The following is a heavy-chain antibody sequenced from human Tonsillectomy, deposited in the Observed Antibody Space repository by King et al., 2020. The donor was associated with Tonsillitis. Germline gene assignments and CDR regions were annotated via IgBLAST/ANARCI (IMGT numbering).Heavy chain of an antibody. V-gene: IGHV3-23*04. CDR1: GFTFRSYA. CDR3: VREMLTGSGADY. CDR2: ISGSGYKT. D-gene: IGHD2-15*01. Sequence: EVQLVESGGGLVQPGGPLRLSWAASGFTFRSYALSWVRQSPGKGLQWFSAISGSGYKTYYIDSVKGRFTFSRDNSKTTVSLQMNSLRAEDTGVYYCVREMLTGSGADYWGQGTLVTVSS. J-gene: IGHJ4*02.